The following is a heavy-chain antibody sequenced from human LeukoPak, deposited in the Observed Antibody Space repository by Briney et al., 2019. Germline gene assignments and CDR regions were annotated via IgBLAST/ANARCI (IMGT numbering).Heavy chain of an antibody. Sequence: GGSLRLSCAASGFTVSSNYMTWVRQAPGKGLEWVSSISSSSSYIYYADSVKGRFTISRDNAKNSLYLQMNSLRAEDTAVYYCARGMEGYYFDYWGQGTLVTVSS. J-gene: IGHJ4*02. CDR3: ARGMEGYYFDY. V-gene: IGHV3-21*01. CDR1: GFTVSSNY. CDR2: ISSSSSYI. D-gene: IGHD6-13*01.